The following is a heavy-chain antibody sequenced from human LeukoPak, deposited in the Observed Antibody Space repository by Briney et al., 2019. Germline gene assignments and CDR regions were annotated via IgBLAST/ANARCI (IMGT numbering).Heavy chain of an antibody. D-gene: IGHD6-13*01. J-gene: IGHJ4*02. CDR2: IKQDGGEK. V-gene: IGHV3-7*01. CDR3: ARIGSSSSFDY. CDR1: GFPFSSYW. Sequence: PGGSLRLSCAASGFPFSSYWMSWVRQAPGKGPEWVANIKQDGGEKYHVDSVKGRFTISRDNAKTSLYLQMNSLRAEDTAVYYCARIGSSSSFDYWGQGTLVTVSS.